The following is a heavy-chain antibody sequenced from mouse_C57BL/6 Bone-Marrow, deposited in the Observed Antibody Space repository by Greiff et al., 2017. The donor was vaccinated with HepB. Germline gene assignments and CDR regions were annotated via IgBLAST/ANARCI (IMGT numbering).Heavy chain of an antibody. CDR3: ARGWLPYAMDY. V-gene: IGHV1-53*01. CDR2: INPRNGGT. D-gene: IGHD2-3*01. Sequence: VQLQQSGTELVKPGASVKLSCKASGYTFTSYWIHWVKQRPGQGLEWIGNINPRNGGTDYSEKFKSKATLTVDKSSSTAYMQLSSLSSEESAAYDCARGWLPYAMDYWGQGTSVTVSA. CDR1: GYTFTSYW. J-gene: IGHJ4*01.